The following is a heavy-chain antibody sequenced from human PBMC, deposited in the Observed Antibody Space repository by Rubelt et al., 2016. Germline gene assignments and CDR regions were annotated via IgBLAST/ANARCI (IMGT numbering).Heavy chain of an antibody. D-gene: IGHD3-22*01. Sequence: QLQLQESGPGLVKPSETLSLTCSVSGGSISSSSYYWGWIRQPPGQGLEWIGSIHYSGSTSYNPSLKSRVTISVDTSKNQCSLKLSSVTAAETAGYYCARLEGSGYYYYYFDYWGQGTLVTVSS. J-gene: IGHJ4*02. V-gene: IGHV4-39*07. CDR2: IHYSGST. CDR3: ARLEGSGYYYYYFDY. CDR1: GGSISSSSYY.